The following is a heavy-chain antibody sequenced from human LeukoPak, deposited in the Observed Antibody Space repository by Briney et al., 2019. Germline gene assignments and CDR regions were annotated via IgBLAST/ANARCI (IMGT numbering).Heavy chain of an antibody. D-gene: IGHD5-24*01. Sequence: ASVKVSCKASGYTFTNYGITWVRQAPGQGLEWMGWISGYQGSTKYAQNFQGRVTMTIDTSTSTAYMDLRSLRSDDTAIYFCARSDLGTITAEPFNYWDQGTLVAVSS. V-gene: IGHV1-18*01. CDR1: GYTFTNYG. CDR2: ISGYQGST. J-gene: IGHJ4*02. CDR3: ARSDLGTITAEPFNY.